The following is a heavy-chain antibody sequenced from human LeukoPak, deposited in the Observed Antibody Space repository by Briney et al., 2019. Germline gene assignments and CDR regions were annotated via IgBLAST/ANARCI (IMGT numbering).Heavy chain of an antibody. J-gene: IGHJ4*02. D-gene: IGHD1-1*01. CDR3: ARDWKTNSFDY. CDR1: EFTFTTYG. Sequence: GESLKISCAASEFTFTTYGMHWVRQAPVKGLEWVAFIYYDGSNIYYADYVKGRFTISRDISKNTLYLQMDSLRAEDTAIYYCARDWKTNSFDYWGQGTLVTVSS. CDR2: IYYDGSNI. V-gene: IGHV3-33*01.